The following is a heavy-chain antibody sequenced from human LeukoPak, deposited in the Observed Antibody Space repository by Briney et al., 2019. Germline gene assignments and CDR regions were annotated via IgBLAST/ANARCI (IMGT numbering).Heavy chain of an antibody. D-gene: IGHD1-14*01. CDR3: ARDLYDDNRCFDF. V-gene: IGHV4-38-2*02. CDR2: IHHSGIT. Sequence: SQTLSLTCTVSVYSISSGYYWGWIRQPPGRGLEWIGSIHHSGITYYNPSLKSRVTISVDTSKNQFSLRVDSVTAADTAVYYCARDLYDDNRCFDFWGQGILVTVSS. CDR1: VYSISSGYY. J-gene: IGHJ4*02.